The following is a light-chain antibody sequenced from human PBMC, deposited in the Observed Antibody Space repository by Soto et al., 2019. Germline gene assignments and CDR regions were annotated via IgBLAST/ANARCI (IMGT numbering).Light chain of an antibody. CDR2: AAS. CDR3: QQLYSYPIT. CDR1: QGISSY. J-gene: IGKJ5*01. Sequence: DIQLTQSPSFLSASVGDRVTITCRASQGISSYLAWYQQKPGKAPKLLIYAASTLQSGVPSGFSGSGSGTEFTLTISSLQPEDFATYYCQQLYSYPITFGQGTRLEIK. V-gene: IGKV1-9*01.